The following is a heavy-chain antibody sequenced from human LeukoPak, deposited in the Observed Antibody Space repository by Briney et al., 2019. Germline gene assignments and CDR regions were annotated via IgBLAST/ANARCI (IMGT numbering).Heavy chain of an antibody. V-gene: IGHV5-51*01. J-gene: IGHJ6*03. CDR2: IYPGDSDT. CDR1: GFTFSNYW. D-gene: IGHD6-13*01. CDR3: ATTTSAAAVENYYYYYMDV. Sequence: GESLKISCKGSGFTFSNYWIVWVRQMPGKGLEWMGIIYPGDSDTRYSPSFQGQVTISADKSISTAYLQWSSLKASDTAMYYCATTTSAAAVENYYYYYMDVWGKGTTVTISS.